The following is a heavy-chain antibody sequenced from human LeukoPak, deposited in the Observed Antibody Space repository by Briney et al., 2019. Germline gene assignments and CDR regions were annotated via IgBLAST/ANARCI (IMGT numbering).Heavy chain of an antibody. Sequence: SVKVSCKASGGTFSSYAISWVRQAPGQGLEWMGGIIPIFGTANYAQKFQGRVTITADESTSTAYMELSSLRSEDTAVYHCARDFDYSNYPNWFDPWGQGTLVTVSS. CDR3: ARDFDYSNYPNWFDP. CDR1: GGTFSSYA. CDR2: IIPIFGTA. V-gene: IGHV1-69*01. J-gene: IGHJ5*02. D-gene: IGHD4-11*01.